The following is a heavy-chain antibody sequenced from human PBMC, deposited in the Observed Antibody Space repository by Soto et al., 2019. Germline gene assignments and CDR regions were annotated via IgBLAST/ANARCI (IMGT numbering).Heavy chain of an antibody. Sequence: TLWLTCTVSGGSISSGCYYWSWIRQHPGKGLEWIGYIYYSGSTYYNPSLKSRVTISVDTSKNQFSLKLSSVTAADTAVYYCARDAATTVTTGGSDYYYYYGMDVWGQGTTVTVSS. CDR1: GGSISSGCYY. CDR3: ARDAATTVTTGGSDYYYYYGMDV. D-gene: IGHD4-17*01. J-gene: IGHJ6*02. CDR2: IYYSGST. V-gene: IGHV4-31*03.